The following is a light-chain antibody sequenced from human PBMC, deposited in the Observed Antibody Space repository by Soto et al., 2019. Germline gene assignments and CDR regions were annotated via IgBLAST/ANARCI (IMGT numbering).Light chain of an antibody. V-gene: IGLV2-14*01. CDR3: NSYAGDIIRFV. J-gene: IGLJ1*01. CDR1: SIDFGAYKY. Sequence: QSALTQPAAVSGSPGQSVTISCTGTSIDFGAYKYVAWYQQPPGKAPKLMIYDVSNRPSGVSNRFSGSKSGNTASLTISGLQADDEADYHCNSYAGDIIRFVFGTGTKVTLL. CDR2: DVS.